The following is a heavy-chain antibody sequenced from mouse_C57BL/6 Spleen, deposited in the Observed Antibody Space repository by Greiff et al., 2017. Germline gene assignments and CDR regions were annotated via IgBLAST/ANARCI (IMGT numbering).Heavy chain of an antibody. CDR2: INPSNGGT. D-gene: IGHD2-4*01. J-gene: IGHJ1*03. V-gene: IGHV1-53*01. Sequence: QVQLQQPGPELVKPGASVKLSCKASGYTFTSYWMHWVKQRPGQGLEWIGNINPSNGGTNYNEKFKSKATLTVDKSSSTAYMQLSSLTSEDSAVYYCAREGGYDYTGYFDVWGTGTTVTVSS. CDR1: GYTFTSYW. CDR3: AREGGYDYTGYFDV.